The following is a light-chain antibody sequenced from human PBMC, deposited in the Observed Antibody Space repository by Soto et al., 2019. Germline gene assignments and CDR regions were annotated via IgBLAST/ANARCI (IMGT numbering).Light chain of an antibody. CDR3: QQYSSYPWT. CDR1: QSISIW. CDR2: DAS. Sequence: DIQMTQFPSTLSASVGDRVTITCRASQSISIWLAWYQQKPGKAPKLLICDASRLESGVPSRFSGTGSGAEFTLTISSLQPDDFATYYCQQYSSYPWTFGQGPTVDIK. J-gene: IGKJ1*01. V-gene: IGKV1-5*01.